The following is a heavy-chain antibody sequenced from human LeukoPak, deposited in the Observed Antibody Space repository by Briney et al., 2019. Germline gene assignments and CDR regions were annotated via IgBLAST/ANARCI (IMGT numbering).Heavy chain of an antibody. CDR2: IKKTGSET. J-gene: IGHJ4*02. CDR1: GFTFSHFW. V-gene: IGHV3-7*01. CDR3: AREDGYCSGGNCYSYFDS. Sequence: GGSLRLSCAASGFTFSHFWMSWVRQAPGKGLEWVAYIKKTGSETYYVDSVKGRFTITRDNTRNSLFLQMYSLRAEDTAAYFCAREDGYCSGGNCYSYFDSWGQGTLVTVSS. D-gene: IGHD2-15*01.